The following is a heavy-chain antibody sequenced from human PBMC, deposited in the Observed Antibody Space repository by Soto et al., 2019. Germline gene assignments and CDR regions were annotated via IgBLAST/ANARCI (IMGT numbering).Heavy chain of an antibody. CDR1: GLTFTNYW. D-gene: IGHD4-17*01. J-gene: IGHJ4*02. CDR2: INSDESTT. Sequence: EVQLVESGGGLVQAGGSLRLSCAASGLTFTNYWMHWVRQAPGKGLVWVSRINSDESTTNYADSVKGRFTISRDNAKNTLYLQMNSLRAEDTAVYYCALSHTVTTDYWGQGTLVTVSS. V-gene: IGHV3-74*01. CDR3: ALSHTVTTDY.